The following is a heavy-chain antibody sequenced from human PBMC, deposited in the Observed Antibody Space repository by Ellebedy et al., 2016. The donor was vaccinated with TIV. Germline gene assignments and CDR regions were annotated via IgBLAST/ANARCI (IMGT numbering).Heavy chain of an antibody. CDR2: TYFRSKWYN. Sequence: SQTLSLTCXISGDRVSSNSAAWNWIRQSPSRGLEWLGRTYFRSKWYNDYAVSVKSRITINPDTSKNQFSLQLNSVTPEDTAVYYCARAPRGVYCSGGSCYLSLDYWGQGTLVTVSS. D-gene: IGHD2-15*01. CDR1: GDRVSSNSAA. J-gene: IGHJ4*02. CDR3: ARAPRGVYCSGGSCYLSLDY. V-gene: IGHV6-1*01.